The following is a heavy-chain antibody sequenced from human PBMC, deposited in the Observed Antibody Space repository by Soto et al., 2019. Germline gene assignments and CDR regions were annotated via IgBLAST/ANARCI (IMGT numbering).Heavy chain of an antibody. Sequence: PSETLSLTCTVSGGSISSSSYCWGWIRQPPGKGLEWIGSIYYSGSTYYNPSLKSRVTISVDTSKNQFSLKLSSVTAADTAVYYCASRFLEWLLFDYWGQGTLVTVSS. CDR3: ASRFLEWLLFDY. CDR1: GGSISSSSYC. D-gene: IGHD3-3*01. V-gene: IGHV4-39*01. J-gene: IGHJ4*02. CDR2: IYYSGST.